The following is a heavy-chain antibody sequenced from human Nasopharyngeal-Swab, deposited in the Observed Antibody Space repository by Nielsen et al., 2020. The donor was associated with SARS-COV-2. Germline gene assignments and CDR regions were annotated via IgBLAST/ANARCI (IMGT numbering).Heavy chain of an antibody. CDR3: ARGEVPTFADY. V-gene: IGHV1-69*06. CDR2: IIPIFGTA. Sequence: WVRQAPGQGLEWMGGIIPIFGTANYAQKFQGRVTITADKSTSTAYMELSSLRSEDTAVYYCARGEVPTFADYWGQGTLVTVSS. D-gene: IGHD2-2*01. J-gene: IGHJ4*02.